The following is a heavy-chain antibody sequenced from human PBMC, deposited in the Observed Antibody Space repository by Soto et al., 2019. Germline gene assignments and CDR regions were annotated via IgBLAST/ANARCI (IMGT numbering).Heavy chain of an antibody. Sequence: GGSLSLSCAASGFTFSSYSMNWVRQAPGKGLEWVPYISSSSSTIYYADSVKGRFTISRDNAKNSLYLQMNSLRDEDTAVYYCARESRFLEWLSLNWFDPWGQGTLVTVSS. J-gene: IGHJ5*02. V-gene: IGHV3-48*02. D-gene: IGHD3-3*01. CDR3: ARESRFLEWLSLNWFDP. CDR2: ISSSSSTI. CDR1: GFTFSSYS.